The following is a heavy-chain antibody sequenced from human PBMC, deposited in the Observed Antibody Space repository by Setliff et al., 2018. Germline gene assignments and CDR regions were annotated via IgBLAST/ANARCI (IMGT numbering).Heavy chain of an antibody. D-gene: IGHD2-15*01. CDR2: INHSGST. V-gene: IGHV4-34*01. J-gene: IGHJ6*03. CDR1: GGSFSGYY. Sequence: SETLSLTCAVYGGSFSGYYWSWIRQPPVKGLEWIGEINHSGSTNYNQSLKSRVTLSVDTSKNQFSLQLTSVTAADTAIYYCARGGGSVLPNYYYFNYMDVWGKGTTVTVSS. CDR3: ARGGGSVLPNYYYFNYMDV.